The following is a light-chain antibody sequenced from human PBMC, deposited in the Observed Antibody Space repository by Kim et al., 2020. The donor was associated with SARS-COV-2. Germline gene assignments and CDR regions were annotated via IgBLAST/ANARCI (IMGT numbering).Light chain of an antibody. Sequence: DIQMTQSPSTLSASVGDRVTITCRASQGISSWLAWYQQKPGKAPNLLIYRAFTLERGVPSRFAGSGSGTEFTLTISSLQPDDFATYYCQQYDTYPYTFGQGTKLEI. J-gene: IGKJ2*01. CDR1: QGISSW. CDR3: QQYDTYPYT. V-gene: IGKV1-5*03. CDR2: RAF.